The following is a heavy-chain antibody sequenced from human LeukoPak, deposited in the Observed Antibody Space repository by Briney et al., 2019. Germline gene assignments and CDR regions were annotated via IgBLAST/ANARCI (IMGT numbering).Heavy chain of an antibody. CDR3: ARAAVTTLDNWFDP. CDR1: GFTFSNYW. J-gene: IGHJ5*02. D-gene: IGHD4-17*01. CDR2: IKRDGSEK. Sequence: GGSLRLSCAAPGFTFSNYWMSWVRQAPGKGLEWVANIKRDGSEKNYAESVKGRFTISRDNAKKSLYLQMNSLRDEDTAVYYCARAAVTTLDNWFDPWGQGTLVTVSS. V-gene: IGHV3-7*02.